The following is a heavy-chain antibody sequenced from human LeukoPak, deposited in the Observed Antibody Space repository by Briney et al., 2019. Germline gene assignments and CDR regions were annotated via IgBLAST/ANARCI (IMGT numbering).Heavy chain of an antibody. Sequence: GGSLRLSCAASGFTFSSYAMHWVRQAPGKGLEWVAVISYDGSNKYYADSVKGRFTISRDNSKNTLYLQMNSLRAEDTAVYYCAKGIAAAGRGAFDYWGQGTLVTVSS. CDR2: ISYDGSNK. J-gene: IGHJ4*02. D-gene: IGHD6-13*01. CDR3: AKGIAAAGRGAFDY. V-gene: IGHV3-30-3*01. CDR1: GFTFSSYA.